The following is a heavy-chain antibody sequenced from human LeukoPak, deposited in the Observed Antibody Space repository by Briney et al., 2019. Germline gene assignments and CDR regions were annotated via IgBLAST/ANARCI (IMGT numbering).Heavy chain of an antibody. J-gene: IGHJ6*02. Sequence: GGPLRLSCAASGFSFREYSMKCVREAPGKALEWVSSICRSGSYIYYSDSVKGRYAVSRANAEDSLYLQVSSLRAEDTAVYYCARDSLETTSYYASGMDVWGQGTTVTVSS. CDR3: ARDSLETTSYYASGMDV. CDR2: ICRSGSYI. D-gene: IGHD1-1*01. V-gene: IGHV3-21*01. CDR1: GFSFREYS.